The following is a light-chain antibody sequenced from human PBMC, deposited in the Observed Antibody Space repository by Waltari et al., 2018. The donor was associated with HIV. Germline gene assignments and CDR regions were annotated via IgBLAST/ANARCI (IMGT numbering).Light chain of an antibody. CDR3: QVWDSSSDHVL. Sequence: SSVLTQPPSVSVAPGKTARITCGGNNIERKSVHWYQQKPGQAPALVIYYDSDRPSGIPERVSRSNSGDTATLTISRVGDGDEADYYCQVWDSSSDHVLFGGGTKLTVL. J-gene: IGLJ3*02. V-gene: IGLV3-21*04. CDR2: YDS. CDR1: NIERKS.